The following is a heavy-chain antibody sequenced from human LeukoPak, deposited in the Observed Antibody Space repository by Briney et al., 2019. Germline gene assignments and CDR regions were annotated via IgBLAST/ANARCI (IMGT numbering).Heavy chain of an antibody. D-gene: IGHD4-17*01. V-gene: IGHV3-48*01. Sequence: GGSLRLSCAASGFTFSSYGMNWVRQAPGKGLEWVSYISSSSSTIYYADSVKGRFTISRDNAKNSLYLQMNSLRAEDTAVYYCARDGSDYGDYVFDYWGQGTLVTVSS. CDR2: ISSSSSTI. CDR3: ARDGSDYGDYVFDY. J-gene: IGHJ4*02. CDR1: GFTFSSYG.